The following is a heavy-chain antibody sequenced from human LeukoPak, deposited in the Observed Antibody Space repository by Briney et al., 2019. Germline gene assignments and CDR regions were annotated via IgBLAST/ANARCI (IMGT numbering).Heavy chain of an antibody. D-gene: IGHD2-8*01. V-gene: IGHV1-69*05. J-gene: IGHJ3*02. CDR2: IIPIFCTA. Sequence: SVKVSCQASGGTFSSYAISWVRQAPGQGLEWMGGIIPIFCTANYAQKFQGRVTITTDESTSTAYMELSSLRSEDTAVYYCATTYCTNGVCSTTVTAGDASDIWGQGTMVTVSS. CDR1: GGTFSSYA. CDR3: ATTYCTNGVCSTTVTAGDASDI.